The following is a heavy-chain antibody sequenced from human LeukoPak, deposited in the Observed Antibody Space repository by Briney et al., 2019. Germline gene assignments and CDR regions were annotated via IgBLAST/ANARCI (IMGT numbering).Heavy chain of an antibody. CDR3: ARAWDYGSETYYFYYYDMDV. D-gene: IGHD3-10*01. CDR2: IYYTGIT. CDR1: GGSISSSSYY. V-gene: IGHV4-39*07. Sequence: SETPSLTCTVSGGSISSSSYYWGWIRQPPGKGLEWIGSIYYTGITYYNPSLKSRVTISVDTSKNQFSLKLSSVTAADTAVYYCARAWDYGSETYYFYYYDMDVWGQGTTVTVSS. J-gene: IGHJ6*02.